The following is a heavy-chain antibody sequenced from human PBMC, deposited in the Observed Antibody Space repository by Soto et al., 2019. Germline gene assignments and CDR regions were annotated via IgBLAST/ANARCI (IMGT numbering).Heavy chain of an antibody. V-gene: IGHV1-3*01. CDR3: ARLRAYHFWSGYVDY. CDR1: GYTFTSYA. Sequence: ASVKVSCKASGYTFTSYAMHWVRQAPGQRLEWMGWINAGNGNTKYSQKFQGRVTITRDTSASTAYMELSSLRSEDTAVYYCARLRAYHFWSGYVDYWGQGTMLT. D-gene: IGHD3-3*01. J-gene: IGHJ4*02. CDR2: INAGNGNT.